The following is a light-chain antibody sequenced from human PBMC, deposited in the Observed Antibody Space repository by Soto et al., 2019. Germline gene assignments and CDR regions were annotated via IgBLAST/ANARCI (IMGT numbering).Light chain of an antibody. CDR2: AAS. Sequence: AIRMTQSPSSFSASTGDRVTITCRASQGISSYLAWYQKKPGKAPKLLIYAASTLQSGVPSRFSGSGSGTDFTLTISCLQSEDFATYDCQQYYSYPQTFGQGTKLEIK. V-gene: IGKV1-8*01. CDR1: QGISSY. J-gene: IGKJ2*01. CDR3: QQYYSYPQT.